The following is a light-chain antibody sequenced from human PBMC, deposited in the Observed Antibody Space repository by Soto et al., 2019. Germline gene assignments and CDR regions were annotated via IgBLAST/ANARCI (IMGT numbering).Light chain of an antibody. CDR1: QSISSW. J-gene: IGKJ5*01. V-gene: IGKV1-5*01. CDR2: DAS. CDR3: QQASSLPIT. Sequence: DIQMTQSPSTLSASVGDRVTITCRASQSISSWLAWYQQKPGKAPKLLIYDASSLESGVPSRFSGSGSGTEFTLTISSLQPEDFATYYCQQASSLPITFGQGTRLEIK.